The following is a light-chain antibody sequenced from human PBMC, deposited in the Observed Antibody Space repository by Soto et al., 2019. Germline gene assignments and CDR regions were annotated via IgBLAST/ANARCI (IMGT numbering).Light chain of an antibody. J-gene: IGKJ4*01. Sequence: EIVLTQSPATLSLSPGERATLSCRASQNVNSFLAWYQQKPGQAPRLLIYDASNRAAGIPARFSGSGSGTDFTLTISSLEPEDFAVYFCQQRSNWPLSFGGGTKVDIK. CDR1: QNVNSF. CDR2: DAS. CDR3: QQRSNWPLS. V-gene: IGKV3-11*01.